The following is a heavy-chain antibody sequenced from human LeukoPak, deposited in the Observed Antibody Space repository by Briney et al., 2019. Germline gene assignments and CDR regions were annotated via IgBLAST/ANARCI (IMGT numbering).Heavy chain of an antibody. D-gene: IGHD3-22*01. CDR3: ARDSLSLIAVGVSLSSGYGLDY. Sequence: GGSLRLSCAASGFTVSSNYMSWVRQAPGKGLEWVAVIWYDGSNKYYADSVKGRFTISRDNSKNTLYLQMNSLRAEDTAVYYCARDSLSLIAVGVSLSSGYGLDYWGQGTLVTVSS. CDR2: IWYDGSNK. V-gene: IGHV3-33*08. CDR1: GFTVSSNY. J-gene: IGHJ4*02.